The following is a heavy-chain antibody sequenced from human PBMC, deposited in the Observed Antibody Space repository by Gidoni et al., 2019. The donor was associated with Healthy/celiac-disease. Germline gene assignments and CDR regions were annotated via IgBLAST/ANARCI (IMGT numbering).Heavy chain of an antibody. CDR2: IIPIFGTA. V-gene: IGHV1-69*01. CDR3: ASAFYYYGSGSYDWFDP. D-gene: IGHD3-10*01. J-gene: IGHJ5*02. Sequence: QVQLVQSGAEVKKPGSSVKVSCKASGGTFSSYAISWVLPAPGQGLEWMGGIIPIFGTANYAQKFQGRVTITADESTSTAYMELSSLRSEDTAVYYCASAFYYYGSGSYDWFDPWGQGTLVTVSS. CDR1: GGTFSSYA.